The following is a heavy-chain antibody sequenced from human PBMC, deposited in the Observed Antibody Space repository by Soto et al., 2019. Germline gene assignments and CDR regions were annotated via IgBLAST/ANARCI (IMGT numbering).Heavy chain of an antibody. CDR2: IYYSGST. CDR3: TCFFSGGYGYGFYYYGMDV. J-gene: IGHJ6*02. Sequence: TSETLSLTCTVSGGSISSSSYYWGWIRQPPGKGLEWIGSIYYSGSTYYNPSLKSRVTISVDTSKSQFSLKLSSVTAADTAVYYCTCFFSGGYGYGFYYYGMDVWGQGTTVTVSS. V-gene: IGHV4-39*01. D-gene: IGHD5-18*01. CDR1: GGSISSSSYY.